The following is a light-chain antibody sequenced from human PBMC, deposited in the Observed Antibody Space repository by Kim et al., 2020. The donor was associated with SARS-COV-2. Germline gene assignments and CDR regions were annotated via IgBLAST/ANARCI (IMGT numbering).Light chain of an antibody. J-gene: IGLJ2*01. CDR1: SLRSYY. V-gene: IGLV3-19*01. CDR3: NSRDSSGNHLV. Sequence: ALGQTVTITCQGDSLRSYYASWYQQKPGQAPVLVIYGKNNRPSGIPDRFSGSSSGNTASLTITGAQAEDEADYYCNSRDSSGNHLVFGGGTQLTVL. CDR2: GKN.